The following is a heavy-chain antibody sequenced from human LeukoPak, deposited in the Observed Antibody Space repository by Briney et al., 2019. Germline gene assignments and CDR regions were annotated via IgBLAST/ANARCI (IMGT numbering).Heavy chain of an antibody. D-gene: IGHD4-11*01. CDR1: GFTFSSYA. CDR3: AKVTGNYFDY. Sequence: HPGGSLRLSCSASGFTFSSYAMHWVRQAPGRGLEWVSAVSGSGASTYYADSVKGRFTISRDNSKSTLYLQMNSLRAEDTAVYYCAKVTGNYFDYWGQGTLVTVSS. CDR2: VSGSGAST. V-gene: IGHV3-23*01. J-gene: IGHJ4*02.